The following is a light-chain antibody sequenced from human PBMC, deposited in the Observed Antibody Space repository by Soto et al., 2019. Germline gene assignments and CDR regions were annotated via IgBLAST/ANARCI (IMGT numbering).Light chain of an antibody. CDR3: QQYGTSPWT. Sequence: EIVLTQSPGTLSLSPGERATLSCRASQSVSSSLAWYQQKPGQAPRLLIYGASSRATGIPERFSGSGSGTDFTLTISRLEPEDFAVYYCQQYGTSPWTFGQGTKVEIK. V-gene: IGKV3-20*01. J-gene: IGKJ1*01. CDR2: GAS. CDR1: QSVSSS.